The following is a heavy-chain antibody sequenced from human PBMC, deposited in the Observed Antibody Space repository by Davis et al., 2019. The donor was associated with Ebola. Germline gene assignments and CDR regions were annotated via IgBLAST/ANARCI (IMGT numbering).Heavy chain of an antibody. Sequence: AASVKVSCKTSGYTFTDFGISWVRQAPGQGLEWMGWVSAYNGQTNYMQRFQNRLTLTTDTSTSTAYMELRGLRSDDTAVYYCAREGYKYDYPRFWDFWGQGTLVTVSS. D-gene: IGHD3-16*01. CDR1: GYTFTDFG. CDR3: AREGYKYDYPRFWDF. CDR2: VSAYNGQT. J-gene: IGHJ4*02. V-gene: IGHV1-18*04.